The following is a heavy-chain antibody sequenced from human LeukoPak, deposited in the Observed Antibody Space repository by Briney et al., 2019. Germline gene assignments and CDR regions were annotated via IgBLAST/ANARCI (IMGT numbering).Heavy chain of an antibody. Sequence: ASVKVSCRASGGTFSSYAISWVRQAPGQGLEWMGGIIPIFGTANYAQKFQGRVTITADESTSTAYMELSSLRSEDTAVYYCARAGSSSWYGNWFDPWGQGTLVTVSS. CDR2: IIPIFGTA. CDR1: GGTFSSYA. V-gene: IGHV1-69*13. D-gene: IGHD6-13*01. J-gene: IGHJ5*02. CDR3: ARAGSSSWYGNWFDP.